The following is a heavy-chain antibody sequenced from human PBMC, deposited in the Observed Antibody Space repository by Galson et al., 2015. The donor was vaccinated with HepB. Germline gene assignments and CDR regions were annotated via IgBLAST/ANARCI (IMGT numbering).Heavy chain of an antibody. CDR1: GFTFSSYA. CDR3: ANLRRVRGVIITPVDY. CDR2: ISGSGGST. V-gene: IGHV3-23*01. J-gene: IGHJ4*02. Sequence: SLRLSCAASGFTFSSYAMSWVRQAPGKGLEWVSAISGSGGSTYYADSVKGRFTISRDNSKNTLYLQMNSLRAEDTAVYYCANLRRVRGVIITPVDYWGQGTLVTVSS. D-gene: IGHD3-10*01.